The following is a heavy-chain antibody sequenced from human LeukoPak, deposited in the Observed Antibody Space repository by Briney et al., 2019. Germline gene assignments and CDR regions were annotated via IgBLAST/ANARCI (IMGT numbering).Heavy chain of an antibody. CDR3: ARDHGVVGNHSII. CDR2: IIPMFGST. Sequence: ASVKVSCKVSGDSFRSYGFNWVRQAPGQGLEWMGRIIPMFGSTVYAQNFQGRVTITADKSTMTAYLELSSLTSDDTAVYYCARDHGVVGNHSIIWGQGTLVTVSS. D-gene: IGHD1-26*01. V-gene: IGHV1-69*06. CDR1: GDSFRSYG. J-gene: IGHJ4*02.